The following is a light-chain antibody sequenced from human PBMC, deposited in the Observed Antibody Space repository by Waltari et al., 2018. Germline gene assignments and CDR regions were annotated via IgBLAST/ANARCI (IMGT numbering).Light chain of an antibody. V-gene: IGLV1-40*01. J-gene: IGLJ2*01. CDR1: RSNIGAGYD. Sequence: QSVLTQPPSVSGAPGQRVTISCTGSRSNIGAGYDVHWYQQLPGTAPKLLIYVNNNRPAGVPDLFSGSKSGTSASLAITGLQAEDEADYYCQSYDSSLSGLFGGGTKVTVL. CDR3: QSYDSSLSGL. CDR2: VNN.